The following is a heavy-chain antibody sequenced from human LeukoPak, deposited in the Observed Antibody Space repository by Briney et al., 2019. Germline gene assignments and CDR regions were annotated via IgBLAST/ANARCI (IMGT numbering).Heavy chain of an antibody. CDR2: INQDGSEK. Sequence: GGAPRISLAAPGFTLNTPLVKLGRPGPGGGGGGGGNINQDGSEKYYVDSLKGRLTISRDNAKNSLYLKMNSLRAEDTAVYYCARVGKEGISQHMDVWGKGTTVIVSS. D-gene: IGHD1-26*01. J-gene: IGHJ6*03. V-gene: IGHV3-7*01. CDR3: ARVGKEGISQHMDV. CDR1: GFTLNTPL.